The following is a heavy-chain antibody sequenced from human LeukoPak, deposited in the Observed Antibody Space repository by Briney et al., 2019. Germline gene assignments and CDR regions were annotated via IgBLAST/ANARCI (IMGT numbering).Heavy chain of an antibody. J-gene: IGHJ4*02. V-gene: IGHV1-3*01. CDR2: INAGNGNT. CDR3: ARVGIAVAGTGEFGY. D-gene: IGHD6-19*01. Sequence: WVRQAPGXRXXWMGWINAGNGNTKYSQKFQGRVTITRDTSASTAYMELSSLRSEDTAVYYCARVGIAVAGTGEFGYWGQGTLVTVSS.